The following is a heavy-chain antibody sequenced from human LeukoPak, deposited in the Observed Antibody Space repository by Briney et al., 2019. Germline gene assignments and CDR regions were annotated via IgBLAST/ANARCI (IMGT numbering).Heavy chain of an antibody. J-gene: IGHJ4*02. CDR3: ARARKDYDILTGYTNGNYIDY. CDR2: IYYSGST. Sequence: SETLSLTCTVSGGSISSGSYYWSWIRQPPGKGLEWIGYIYYSGSTNYNPSLKSRVTISVDTSKNQFSLKLSSVTAADTAVYYCARARKDYDILTGYTNGNYIDYWGQGTLVTVSS. CDR1: GGSISSGSYY. V-gene: IGHV4-61*01. D-gene: IGHD3-9*01.